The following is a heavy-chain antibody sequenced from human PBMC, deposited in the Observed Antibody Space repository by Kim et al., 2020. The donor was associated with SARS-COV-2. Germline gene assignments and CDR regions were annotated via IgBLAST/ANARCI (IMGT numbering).Heavy chain of an antibody. V-gene: IGHV3-23*01. D-gene: IGHD3-22*01. J-gene: IGHJ4*02. Sequence: ADSGKGRFTISRDNSKNTLYLQMNSLRAEDTAVYYCAKSVYSSGAYDYFDYWGQGTLVTVSS. CDR3: AKSVYSSGAYDYFDY.